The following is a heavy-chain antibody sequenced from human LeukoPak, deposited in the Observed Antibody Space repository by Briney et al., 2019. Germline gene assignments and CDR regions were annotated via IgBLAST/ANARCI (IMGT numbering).Heavy chain of an antibody. CDR1: GFTFSSYA. CDR3: AKDLEYYDFWSGSPWGWFDP. D-gene: IGHD3-3*01. Sequence: GGSLRLSCAASGFTFSSYAMSWVRQAPGKGLEWVSAISGSGGSTYYADSVKGRFTISRDNSKNTLYLQMNSLRADDTAVYYCAKDLEYYDFWSGSPWGWFDPWGQGTLVTVSS. V-gene: IGHV3-23*01. J-gene: IGHJ5*02. CDR2: ISGSGGST.